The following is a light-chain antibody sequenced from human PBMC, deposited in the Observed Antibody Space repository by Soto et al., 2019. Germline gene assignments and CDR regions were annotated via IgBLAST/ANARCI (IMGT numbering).Light chain of an antibody. CDR1: QDINNY. V-gene: IGKV1-39*01. Sequence: DIQMTQSPSSLSASVGDRVTITCQASQDINNYLNWYQQKPGKAPKLLIYAASSLQSGVPSRFSGSGSGTDFTLTISSLQPEDFATYYCQQSYSTPPATFGQGTRLEIK. CDR2: AAS. CDR3: QQSYSTPPAT. J-gene: IGKJ5*01.